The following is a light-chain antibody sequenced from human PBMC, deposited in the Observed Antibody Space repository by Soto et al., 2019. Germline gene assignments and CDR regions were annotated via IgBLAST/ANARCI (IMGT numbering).Light chain of an antibody. J-gene: IGLJ2*01. CDR1: SGDVGGYNY. CDR3: SSYTSDTTVL. V-gene: IGLV2-14*01. Sequence: QSVLTQPASVSGSPGQSITISCTGTSGDVGGYNYVSWYQQHPGKVPKLIIYEVSKRPSGVSNRLSGSKSGNTASLTISGLQGEDESHYYCSSYTSDTTVLFGGGTKLTVL. CDR2: EVS.